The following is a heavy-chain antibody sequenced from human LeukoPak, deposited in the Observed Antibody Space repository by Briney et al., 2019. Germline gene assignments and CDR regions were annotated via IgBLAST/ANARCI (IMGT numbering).Heavy chain of an antibody. D-gene: IGHD2-15*01. CDR3: ARAVLYYYYGMDV. CDR2: IIPILGIA. CDR1: GGTFSSYA. J-gene: IGHJ6*02. V-gene: IGHV1-69*04. Sequence: GASVKVSCKASGGTFSSYAISWVRQAPGQRLEWMGRIIPILGIANYTQKFQGRVTITADKSTSTAYMEVSSLRSEDKAVYYCARAVLYYYYGMDVWGQGTTVTVSS.